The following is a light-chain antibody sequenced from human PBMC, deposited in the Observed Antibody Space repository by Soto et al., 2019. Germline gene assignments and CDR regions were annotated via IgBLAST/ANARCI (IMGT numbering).Light chain of an antibody. CDR2: EVN. Sequence: QSVLTQSASVSGSPGQSITISCTGTSSDVGGYNYVSWYQQHPGKAPKVMIYEVNNRPSGVSNRFSGSKSGNTASLTISGLQAEDEADYYCISYTTSSTWVFGGGTKLTVL. J-gene: IGLJ3*02. CDR1: SSDVGGYNY. CDR3: ISYTTSSTWV. V-gene: IGLV2-14*01.